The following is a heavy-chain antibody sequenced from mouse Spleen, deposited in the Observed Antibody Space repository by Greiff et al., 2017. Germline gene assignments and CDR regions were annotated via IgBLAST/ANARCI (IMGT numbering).Heavy chain of an antibody. CDR3: AREGYYVYYAMDY. Sequence: EVQVVESGPELVKPGASVKMSCKASGYTFTSYVMHWVKQKPGQGLEWIGYINPYNDGTKYNEKFKGKATLTSDKSSSTAYMELSSLTSEDSAVYYCAREGYYVYYAMDYWGQGTSVTVSS. J-gene: IGHJ4*01. CDR2: INPYNDGT. D-gene: IGHD2-3*01. CDR1: GYTFTSYV. V-gene: IGHV1-14*01.